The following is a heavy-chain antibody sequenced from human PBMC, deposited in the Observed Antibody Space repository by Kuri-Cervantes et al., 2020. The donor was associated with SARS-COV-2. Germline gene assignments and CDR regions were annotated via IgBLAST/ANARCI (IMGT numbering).Heavy chain of an antibody. CDR1: GFTFSSYG. V-gene: IGHV3-33*01. CDR2: IWYDGSNK. CDR3: ARNLREGCGPYYLDY. Sequence: GESLKISCAASGFTFSSYGMHWVRQAPGKGLEWVAVIWYDGSNKYYADSVKGRFTISRDNSKNTLYLQMNSLRAEDTAVYYCARNLREGCGPYYLDYWGQGTLVTVSS. J-gene: IGHJ4*02. D-gene: IGHD2-21*01.